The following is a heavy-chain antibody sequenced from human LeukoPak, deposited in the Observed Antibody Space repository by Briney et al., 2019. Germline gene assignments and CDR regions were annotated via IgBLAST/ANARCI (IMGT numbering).Heavy chain of an antibody. Sequence: SETLSLTCTVSGGSISSYYWSWIRQPPGKGLEWIGNIYYSGSTNYNPSLKSRVTISVDTSKNQFSLELSSVTAADTAVYYCARHGIVDTSRKYYFDYWGQGTLVTVSS. CDR1: GGSISSYY. J-gene: IGHJ4*02. CDR2: IYYSGST. CDR3: ARHGIVDTSRKYYFDY. D-gene: IGHD5-18*01. V-gene: IGHV4-59*08.